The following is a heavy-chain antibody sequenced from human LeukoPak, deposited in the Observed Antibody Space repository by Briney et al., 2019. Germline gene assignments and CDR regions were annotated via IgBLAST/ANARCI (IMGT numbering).Heavy chain of an antibody. D-gene: IGHD6-19*01. V-gene: IGHV3-74*01. CDR3: AREMIAVAGNDAFDI. CDR2: IKSEGSST. CDR1: GFTFSSYW. Sequence: GGSLRLSCAASGFTFSSYWMHWVRQAPGKGLVWVSRIKSEGSSTNYADSLKGRFTISRGNDKNTLSLQMNSLRAEDTALYYCAREMIAVAGNDAFDIWGQGTMVTVSS. J-gene: IGHJ3*02.